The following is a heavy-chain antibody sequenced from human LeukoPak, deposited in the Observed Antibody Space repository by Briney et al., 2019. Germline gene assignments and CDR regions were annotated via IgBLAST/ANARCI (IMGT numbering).Heavy chain of an antibody. Sequence: SETLSLTCTVSGGSISSGSYYWSWIRQPAGKGLEWIGRIYTSGSTDYNPSLKSRVTISVDTSKNQFSLKLSSVTAADTAVYYCARDLVNYYDSSGYTDAFDIWGQGTMVTVSS. V-gene: IGHV4-61*02. CDR2: IYTSGST. D-gene: IGHD3-22*01. J-gene: IGHJ3*02. CDR1: GGSISSGSYY. CDR3: ARDLVNYYDSSGYTDAFDI.